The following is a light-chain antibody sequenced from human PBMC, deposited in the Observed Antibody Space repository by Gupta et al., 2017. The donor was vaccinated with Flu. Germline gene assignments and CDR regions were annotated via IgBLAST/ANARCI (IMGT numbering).Light chain of an antibody. V-gene: IGLV2-14*01. CDR3: SSFTSSSTYV. Sequence: PAPTFSLPPSQSITISCTGTSSDVGGYNYVSWYQQHPGKAPKLMIYDVSNRPSGVSNRFSGSKSGNTASLTISGLQAEDEADYYCSSFTSSSTYVFGTGTKVTVL. J-gene: IGLJ1*01. CDR1: SSDVGGYNY. CDR2: DVS.